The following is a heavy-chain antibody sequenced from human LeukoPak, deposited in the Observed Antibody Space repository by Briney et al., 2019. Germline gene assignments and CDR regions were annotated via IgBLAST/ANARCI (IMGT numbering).Heavy chain of an antibody. V-gene: IGHV4-39*01. CDR1: GVTVSCRSYY. D-gene: IGHD1-26*01. Sequence: SETLSRTCTVSGVTVSCRSYYWAWFRQPPGKGLEWIGSSYYSGSPHHNPSLKSRVTIPVDTSENQVPLKLTSVTPAVTAVAYCARQGAFDPWGQGTLVTVSS. J-gene: IGHJ5*02. CDR2: SYYSGSP. CDR3: ARQGAFDP.